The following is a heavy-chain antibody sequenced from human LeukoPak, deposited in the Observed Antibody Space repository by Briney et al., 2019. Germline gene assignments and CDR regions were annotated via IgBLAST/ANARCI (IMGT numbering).Heavy chain of an antibody. V-gene: IGHV4-39*01. CDR2: IYYSGST. CDR3: ARHPIYDYIWGSYSPMYYFDY. CDR1: GGSISSSSYY. Sequence: PSETLSLTCTVSGGSISSSSYYWGWIPQPPGKGLVWIGSIYYSGSTYYNPSLKSRVTISVDTSKNQFSLKLSSVTAADTTLYYCARHPIYDYIWGSYSPMYYFDYWGQGTLVTVSS. J-gene: IGHJ4*02. D-gene: IGHD3-16*01.